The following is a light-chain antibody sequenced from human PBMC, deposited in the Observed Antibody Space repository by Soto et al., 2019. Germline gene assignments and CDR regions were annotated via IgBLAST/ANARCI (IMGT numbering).Light chain of an antibody. Sequence: DIQMTQSPSSLSASVGDGVTITCRASQGIGNNLGWYQHKPGKAPKRLIYSISTSQSGVPSRFSGSGSATEFTLTISSLQPEDFATYYCLQYNSYPWTFGQGTRVE. J-gene: IGKJ1*01. V-gene: IGKV1-17*01. CDR3: LQYNSYPWT. CDR1: QGIGNN. CDR2: SIS.